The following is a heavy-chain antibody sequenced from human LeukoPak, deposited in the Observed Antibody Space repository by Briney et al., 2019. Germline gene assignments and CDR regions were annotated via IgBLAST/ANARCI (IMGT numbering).Heavy chain of an antibody. CDR2: IIPIFGTA. CDR3: ARGTPPHYYGDLDY. J-gene: IGHJ4*02. Sequence: GASVKVSCKASGGTFSSYAISWVRQAPGQGLEWMGGIIPIFGTANYAQKFQGRVTFTADKSTSTAYMELSSLRSEDTAVYYCARGTPPHYYGDLDYWGQGTLVTVSS. D-gene: IGHD4-17*01. V-gene: IGHV1-69*06. CDR1: GGTFSSYA.